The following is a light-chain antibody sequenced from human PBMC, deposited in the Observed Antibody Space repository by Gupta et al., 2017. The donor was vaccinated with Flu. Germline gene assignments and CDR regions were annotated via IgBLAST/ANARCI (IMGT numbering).Light chain of an antibody. CDR1: QDSSSH. V-gene: IGKV1D-8*01. Sequence: PSLPSAPAGKRVTVSCPTKQDSSSHLAWYQQKPGKAPELLIFDASTLQSGIPARFSGGGSGTDFTLTISGLQSEDFAAYHCQQDHAFPWTFGHGTKVEIK. CDR3: QQDHAFPWT. CDR2: DAS. J-gene: IGKJ1*01.